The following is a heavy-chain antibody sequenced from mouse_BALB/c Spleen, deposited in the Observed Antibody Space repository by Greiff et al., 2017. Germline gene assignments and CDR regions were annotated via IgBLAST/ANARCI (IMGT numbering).Heavy chain of an antibody. CDR2: ISSGSSTI. J-gene: IGHJ4*01. Sequence: EVKLVESGGGLVQPGGSRKLSCAASGFTFSSFGMHWVRQAPEKGLEWVAYISSGSSTIYYADTVKGRFTISRDNPKNTLFLQMTSLRSEDTAMYYCARSGGNYHYYAMDYWGQGTSVTVSS. D-gene: IGHD2-1*01. V-gene: IGHV5-17*02. CDR3: ARSGGNYHYYAMDY. CDR1: GFTFSSFG.